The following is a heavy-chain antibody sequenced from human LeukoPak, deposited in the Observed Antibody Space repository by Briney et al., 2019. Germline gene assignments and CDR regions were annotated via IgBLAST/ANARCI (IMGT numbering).Heavy chain of an antibody. Sequence: SETLSLTCIVSSGPISSGSYYWSWIRQPAGKGLEWIGRIYNDGGTNYNPSLKSRVTMSLDTSKNQLSLTLSSMTAADTAVYYCASASQWLVWGDWGQGTLVTVSS. CDR2: IYNDGGT. V-gene: IGHV4-61*02. CDR1: SGPISSGSYY. D-gene: IGHD6-19*01. J-gene: IGHJ1*01. CDR3: ASASQWLVWGD.